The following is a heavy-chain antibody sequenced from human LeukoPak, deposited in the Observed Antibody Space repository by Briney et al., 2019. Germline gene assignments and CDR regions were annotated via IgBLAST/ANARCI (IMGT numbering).Heavy chain of an antibody. V-gene: IGHV4-34*01. CDR3: ARGRRSARPPPLDY. CDR2: INHSGST. CDR1: GGSCSGYY. J-gene: IGHJ4*02. Sequence: PSETLSLTCAVYGGSCSGYYWSWIRQPPGKGLEWIGEINHSGSTNYNPSLKSRVTISVDTSKNQFSLKLSSVTAADTAVYYCARGRRSARPPPLDYWGQGTLVTVSS. D-gene: IGHD6-6*01.